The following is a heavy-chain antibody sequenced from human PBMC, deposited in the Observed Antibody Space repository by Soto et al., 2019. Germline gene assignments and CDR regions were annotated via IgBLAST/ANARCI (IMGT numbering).Heavy chain of an antibody. CDR3: AGGRYCTNGVCLEGVYY. CDR1: GGSISSYY. J-gene: IGHJ4*02. CDR2: IYTSGST. V-gene: IGHV4-4*07. D-gene: IGHD2-8*01. Sequence: RSLTCTVSGGSISSYYWSWIRQPAGKGLEWIGRIYTSGSTNYNPSLKSRVTMSVDTSKNQFSLKLSSVTAADTAVYYCAGGRYCTNGVCLEGVYYWGQGTLVTVSS.